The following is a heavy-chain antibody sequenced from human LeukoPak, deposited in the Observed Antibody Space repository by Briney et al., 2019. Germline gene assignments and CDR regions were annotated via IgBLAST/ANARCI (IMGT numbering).Heavy chain of an antibody. CDR3: ARGRAHYYDSSGYPKWFDP. D-gene: IGHD3-22*01. CDR1: GNTFTSYD. CDR2: MSPNSGNT. J-gene: IGHJ5*02. Sequence: GASVKVSCKAFGNTFTSYDINWVRQATGQGLEWMGWMSPNSGNTGYAQKFQGRVTMTKNTSISTAYMELSSLRSEDTAVYYCARGRAHYYDSSGYPKWFDPWGQGTLVTVSS. V-gene: IGHV1-8*01.